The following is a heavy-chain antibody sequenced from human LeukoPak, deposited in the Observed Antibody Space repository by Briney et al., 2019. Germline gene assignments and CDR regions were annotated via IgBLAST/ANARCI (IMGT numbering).Heavy chain of an antibody. J-gene: IGHJ4*02. CDR2: ISTRSDYI. CDR1: GFTFSSYG. Sequence: GGSLRLSCAASGFTFSSYGMHWVRRAPGKGLEWVSSISTRSDYIYYAESVKGRFTISRDNAKNSLYLQMNSLRAEDTAVYYCARYVYGVVTSFDYWGQGTLVTVSS. CDR3: ARYVYGVVTSFDY. D-gene: IGHD3-3*01. V-gene: IGHV3-21*01.